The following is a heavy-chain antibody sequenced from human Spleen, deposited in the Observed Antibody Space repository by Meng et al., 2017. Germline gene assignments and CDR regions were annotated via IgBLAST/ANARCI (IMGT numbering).Heavy chain of an antibody. Sequence: GGSLRLSCAASGFTFRSNWMSWVRQAPGKGREGVANINRDGSEEHFVDSVKGRFTISRDNAKNSLYLQMNSRRAEDTAVYYCARDRYSSGWDERFLTWYLDLWGRGTLVTVSS. CDR3: ARDRYSSGWDERFLTWYLDL. J-gene: IGHJ2*01. D-gene: IGHD6-19*01. V-gene: IGHV3-7*01. CDR2: INRDGSEE. CDR1: GFTFRSNW.